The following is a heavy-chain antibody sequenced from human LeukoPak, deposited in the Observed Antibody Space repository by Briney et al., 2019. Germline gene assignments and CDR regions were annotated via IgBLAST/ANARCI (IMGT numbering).Heavy chain of an antibody. Sequence: AGGSLRLSCAASGFTFSGSAMHWVRQAPGKGLEWVSTISDSGGSTYYADSVKGRFTISRDNSKNTLYLQMNSLRAEDTAIHYCAKVPYSDYGSGRPPFMDVWGQGTTVAVSS. CDR1: GFTFSGSA. V-gene: IGHV3-23*01. CDR2: ISDSGGST. CDR3: AKVPYSDYGSGRPPFMDV. J-gene: IGHJ6*02. D-gene: IGHD3-10*01.